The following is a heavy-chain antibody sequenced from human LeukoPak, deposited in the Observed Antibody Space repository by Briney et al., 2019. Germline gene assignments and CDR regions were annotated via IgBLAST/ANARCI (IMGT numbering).Heavy chain of an antibody. D-gene: IGHD6-19*01. Sequence: GGSLRLSCAAFGFTFSSYAMYWVRQAPGKGLEWVSGIFGSGGSTHYADSVKGRFTISRDNSKNTVYLQMNSLRAEDTAVYYCAKTTTGYSSGRFPGWPVDYWGQGTLVTVSS. CDR2: IFGSGGST. CDR3: AKTTTGYSSGRFPGWPVDY. V-gene: IGHV3-23*01. J-gene: IGHJ4*02. CDR1: GFTFSSYA.